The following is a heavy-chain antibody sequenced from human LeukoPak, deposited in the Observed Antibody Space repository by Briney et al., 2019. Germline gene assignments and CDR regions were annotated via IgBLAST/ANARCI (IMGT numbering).Heavy chain of an antibody. CDR1: GFTFSSYD. V-gene: IGHV3-13*01. D-gene: IGHD3-9*01. CDR2: IGTAGDT. Sequence: PGRSLRLSCAASGFTFSSYDMHWVRHATGKGLEWVSAIGTAGDTYYPGSVKGRFTISRENAKNSLYLQMNSLRAGDTAVYYCARAPPYYDILTGYYPPYYYGMDVWGQGTTVTVSS. J-gene: IGHJ6*02. CDR3: ARAPPYYDILTGYYPPYYYGMDV.